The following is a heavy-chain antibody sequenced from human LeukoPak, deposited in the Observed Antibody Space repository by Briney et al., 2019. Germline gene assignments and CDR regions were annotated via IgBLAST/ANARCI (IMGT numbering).Heavy chain of an antibody. CDR3: ARVLQLGDSWFGEIQYRGFDY. D-gene: IGHD3-10*01. CDR1: GYTFTSYG. CDR2: ISAYNGNT. V-gene: IGHV1-18*01. J-gene: IGHJ4*02. Sequence: AAVKVSCKASGYTFTSYGISWVRQAPGQGREWMGWISAYNGNTNYAQKLQSRVTMTTDTSTSTAYMELRSLRSDDTAVYYCARVLQLGDSWFGEIQYRGFDYWGQGTLVTVSS.